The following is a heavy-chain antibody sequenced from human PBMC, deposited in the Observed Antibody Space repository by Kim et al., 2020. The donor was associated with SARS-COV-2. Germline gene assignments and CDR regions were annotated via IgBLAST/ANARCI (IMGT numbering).Heavy chain of an antibody. D-gene: IGHD3-3*01. Sequence: GGSLRLSCAASGFTFSSYWMSWVRQAPGKGLEWVANIKQDGSEKYYVDSVKGRFTISRDNAKNSLYLQMNSLRAEDTAVYYCASHLGYDFWSGLVWNVVANYWGQGTLVTVSS. CDR1: GFTFSSYW. J-gene: IGHJ4*02. CDR3: ASHLGYDFWSGLVWNVVANY. V-gene: IGHV3-7*01. CDR2: IKQDGSEK.